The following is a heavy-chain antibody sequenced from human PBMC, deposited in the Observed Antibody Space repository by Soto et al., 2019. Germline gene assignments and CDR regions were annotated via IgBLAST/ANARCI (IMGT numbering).Heavy chain of an antibody. D-gene: IGHD4-4*01. V-gene: IGHV4-30-2*01. CDR3: ARGEYYSLNDNWFDP. CDR1: GGSISSGGYS. CDR2: IYHSGST. Sequence: PSETLSLTCADSGGSISSGGYSWSWIRQPPGKGLEWIGYIYHSGSTYYNPSLKSRVTISVDRSKNQFSLKLSSVTAADTAVYYCARGEYYSLNDNWFDPWGQGTLVTVSS. J-gene: IGHJ5*02.